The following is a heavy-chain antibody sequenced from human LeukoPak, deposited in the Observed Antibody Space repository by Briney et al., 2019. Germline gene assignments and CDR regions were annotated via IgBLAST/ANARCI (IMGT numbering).Heavy chain of an antibody. D-gene: IGHD3-9*01. CDR3: ARGGRYFDWLPGLDAFDI. V-gene: IGHV3-74*01. Sequence: GGSLRLSCAASGFTFSSYWMHWVRQAPGKGLVWVSRINSDGSSTSYADSVKGRFTISRDNAKNTLYLQMNSLRAEDTAVHYCARGGRYFDWLPGLDAFDIWGQGTMVTVSS. CDR1: GFTFSSYW. J-gene: IGHJ3*02. CDR2: INSDGSST.